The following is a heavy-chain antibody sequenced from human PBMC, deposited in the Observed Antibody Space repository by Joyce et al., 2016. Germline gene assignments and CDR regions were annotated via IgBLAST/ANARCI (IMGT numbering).Heavy chain of an antibody. Sequence: QGQLVQSGAEVKKPGASVKVSCKASGYTFTTYGMSWVRQAPGQGLEWMGWISGYNGNTNYAQKVRGRVTMTADTSTSTAYMELRSLRSDDTAVYYCARLYYYGSGSVYYYYGMDVWGQGTTVTVSS. CDR2: ISGYNGNT. D-gene: IGHD3-10*01. CDR1: GYTFTTYG. V-gene: IGHV1-18*01. CDR3: ARLYYYGSGSVYYYYGMDV. J-gene: IGHJ6*02.